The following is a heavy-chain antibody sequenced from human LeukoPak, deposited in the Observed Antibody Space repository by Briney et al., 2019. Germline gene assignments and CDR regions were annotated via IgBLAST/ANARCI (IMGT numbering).Heavy chain of an antibody. Sequence: GGSLRLSCAASGFTFSSYEMNWVRQAPGKGLEWVSYISSSGSTIYYADSVKGRFTISRDNAKNSLYLQMNSLRAEDTAVYYCARTLIEYSVSSRYFDYWGQGTLVTVSS. CDR2: ISSSGSTI. CDR1: GFTFSSYE. CDR3: ARTLIEYSVSSRYFDY. D-gene: IGHD6-6*01. J-gene: IGHJ4*02. V-gene: IGHV3-48*03.